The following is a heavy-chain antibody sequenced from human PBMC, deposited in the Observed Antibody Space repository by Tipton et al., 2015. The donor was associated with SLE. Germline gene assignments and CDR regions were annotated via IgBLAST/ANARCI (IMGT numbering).Heavy chain of an antibody. CDR3: ARSPYYYDSSENWFDP. Sequence: SLRLSCAASGFTFSSYSMNWVHQAPGKGLEWVSYISSSSSTIYYADSVKGRFTISRDDAKNSLYLQMNSLRAEDTAVYYCARSPYYYDSSENWFDPWGQGTLVTVSS. CDR1: GFTFSSYS. D-gene: IGHD3-22*01. J-gene: IGHJ5*02. CDR2: ISSSSSTI. V-gene: IGHV3-48*04.